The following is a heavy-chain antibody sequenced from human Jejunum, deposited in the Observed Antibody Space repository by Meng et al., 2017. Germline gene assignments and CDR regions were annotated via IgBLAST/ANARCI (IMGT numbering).Heavy chain of an antibody. D-gene: IGHD3-3*01. J-gene: IGHJ4*02. Sequence: QLQLQESGPGLVKPSETLSLTCTVSGDPISSSSYYWGWIRQPPGKGLEWIGSMYYSGGTYYNPSLKSRVTISVDASKNQFSLKLSSVTAADTAVYYCARSFWNYYYIDYWGQGALVTVSS. CDR3: ARSFWNYYYIDY. CDR1: GDPISSSSYY. CDR2: MYYSGGT. V-gene: IGHV4-39*01.